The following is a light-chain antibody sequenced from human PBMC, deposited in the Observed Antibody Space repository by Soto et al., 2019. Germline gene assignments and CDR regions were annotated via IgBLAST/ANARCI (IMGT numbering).Light chain of an antibody. CDR1: SSNIGNNY. CDR2: DND. V-gene: IGLV1-51*01. Sequence: QSVLTQPPSVSAAPGQTVTISCSGSSSNIGNNYVFWYQQLPGTAPKLLIYDNDKRPSGIPDRFSGSKSGTSATLGITGLQTGDEADYYCATWDRSLSVGVFGEGTKVTVL. J-gene: IGLJ2*01. CDR3: ATWDRSLSVGV.